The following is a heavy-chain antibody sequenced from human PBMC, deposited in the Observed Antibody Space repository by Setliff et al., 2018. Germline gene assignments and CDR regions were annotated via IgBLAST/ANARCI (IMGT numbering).Heavy chain of an antibody. D-gene: IGHD5-18*01. CDR3: AREHGYSYGQTYYYYGMDV. J-gene: IGHJ6*02. CDR2: IFWSGTT. CDR1: GGSITSSSYY. V-gene: IGHV4-39*07. Sequence: SETLSLTCTVSGGSITSSSYYWGWVRQPPGKGLEWIGTIFWSGTTYYNPSLNSRGTISVDTSRDQFSLKLSSVTAADTAVYYCAREHGYSYGQTYYYYGMDVWGQGTTVTVSS.